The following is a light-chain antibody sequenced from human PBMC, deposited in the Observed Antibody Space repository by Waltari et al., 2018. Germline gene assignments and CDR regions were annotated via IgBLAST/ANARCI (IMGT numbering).Light chain of an antibody. V-gene: IGKV3-20*01. CDR3: QHYVRLPAT. CDR2: GAS. Sequence: EIVLTQSPGTLSLSLGERATLSCRASQSVSRALAWYQQKPGQAPRLLIYGASTRATGIPDRFSGSGSGTDFSLTISRLEPDDFAVYYCQHYVRLPATFGQGTTAEI. J-gene: IGKJ1*01. CDR1: QSVSRA.